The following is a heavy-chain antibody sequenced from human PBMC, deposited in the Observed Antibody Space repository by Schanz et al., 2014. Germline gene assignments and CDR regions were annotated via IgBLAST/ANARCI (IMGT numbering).Heavy chain of an antibody. Sequence: QVQLLQSGAEVKKPGASVKVSCKASGYTFTGYYMHWVRQAPGQGLEWMGRINPNRGGTNYAQKFQGRVTMTRDTSISTAYMELSSLRSDDTAVYYCARELRLEYYFDYWGQGTQVTVSS. V-gene: IGHV1-2*02. CDR1: GYTFTGYY. CDR3: ARELRLEYYFDY. CDR2: INPNRGGT. D-gene: IGHD4-17*01. J-gene: IGHJ4*02.